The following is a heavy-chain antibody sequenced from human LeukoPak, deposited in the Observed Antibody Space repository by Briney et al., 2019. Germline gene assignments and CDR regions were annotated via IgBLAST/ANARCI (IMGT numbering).Heavy chain of an antibody. Sequence: GGSLRLSCAASGFTFSSYAMSWVRQAPGRGLEWGSAISGSGGSTYYADSVKGRFTISRDNSKNTLYLQMNSLRAEDTAVYYCAKKSYDFWSGKSEYHFDYWGQGTLVTVPS. CDR3: AKKSYDFWSGKSEYHFDY. CDR2: ISGSGGST. J-gene: IGHJ4*02. CDR1: GFTFSSYA. D-gene: IGHD3-3*01. V-gene: IGHV3-23*01.